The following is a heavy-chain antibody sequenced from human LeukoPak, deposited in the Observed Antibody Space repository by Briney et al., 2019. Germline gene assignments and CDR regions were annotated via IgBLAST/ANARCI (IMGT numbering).Heavy chain of an antibody. CDR1: GLTFSTYS. D-gene: IGHD6-6*01. J-gene: IGHJ4*02. Sequence: PGGSLRLSCGASGLTFSTYSMNWVRQAPGKGLEWVSSISSSSSYIYYADSVKGRFTISRDNAKNSLYLQMNSLRAEDTAVYYCARARTSIAALDYWGQGTLVTVSS. V-gene: IGHV3-21*01. CDR2: ISSSSSYI. CDR3: ARARTSIAALDY.